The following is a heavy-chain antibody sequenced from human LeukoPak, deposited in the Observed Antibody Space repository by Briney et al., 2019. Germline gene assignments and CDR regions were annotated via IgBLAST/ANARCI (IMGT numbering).Heavy chain of an antibody. CDR1: GFPFDDYG. CDR3: AKTTFPTTVTPYWYFDL. CDR2: INWNGGST. V-gene: IGHV3-20*04. Sequence: GRSLRLSCAASGFPFDDYGMSWVRQVPGKGLEWVSAINWNGGSTGYADSVKGRFTISRDNAKKSLYVQMDSLRAEDTALYYCAKTTFPTTVTPYWYFDLWGRGTLVTVSS. D-gene: IGHD4-17*01. J-gene: IGHJ2*01.